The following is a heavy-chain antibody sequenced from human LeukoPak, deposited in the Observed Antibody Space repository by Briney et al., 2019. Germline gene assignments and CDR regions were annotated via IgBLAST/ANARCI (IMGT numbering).Heavy chain of an antibody. CDR2: IYSGGTT. CDR3: ARGPYGSSGTPDAFDI. Sequence: GGSLRLSCAASGFTASSNYMSWVRQAPGKGLEWVSVIYSGGTTNYADSVTGRFTISRDNSKNTLYLQMNSLRAEDTAVYYCARGPYGSSGTPDAFDIWGQGTMVTVSS. V-gene: IGHV3-66*01. CDR1: GFTASSNY. D-gene: IGHD3-10*01. J-gene: IGHJ3*02.